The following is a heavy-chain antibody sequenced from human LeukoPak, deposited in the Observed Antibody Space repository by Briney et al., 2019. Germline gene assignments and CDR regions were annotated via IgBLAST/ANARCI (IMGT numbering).Heavy chain of an antibody. D-gene: IGHD3-16*02. CDR2: IYWNDDK. J-gene: IGHJ4*02. V-gene: IGHV2-5*01. CDR3: AHYDYVWGSYRLFDY. Sequence: SGPTLVKPTQTLTLTCTFPGFSLSTTGVGVGWIRQPPGKALEWLALIYWNDDKRYSPSLQSRLTITKDTSKNQVVLTMTKMDPVDTATYYCAHYDYVWGSYRLFDYWGQGTLVTVSS. CDR1: GFSLSTTGVG.